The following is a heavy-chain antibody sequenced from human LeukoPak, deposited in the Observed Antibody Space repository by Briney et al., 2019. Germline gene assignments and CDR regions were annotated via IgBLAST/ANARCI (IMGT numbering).Heavy chain of an antibody. D-gene: IGHD3-10*01. Sequence: SETLSLTCTISGGSISSYYWSWIRQPPGKGLEWIGYISYSGYTNYNPSLKSRVTISVDTSKNQFSVRLSSVTAADTAVYFCARIAQGGSGSPQYYYYYMDGWGKGTTVTVSS. CDR3: ARIAQGGSGSPQYYYYYMDG. CDR2: ISYSGYT. CDR1: GGSISSYY. J-gene: IGHJ6*03. V-gene: IGHV4-59*01.